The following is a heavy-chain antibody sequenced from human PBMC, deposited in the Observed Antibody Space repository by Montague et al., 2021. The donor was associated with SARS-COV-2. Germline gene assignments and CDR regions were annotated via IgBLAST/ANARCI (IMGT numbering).Heavy chain of an antibody. V-gene: IGHV4-59*01. Sequence: SETLSLTCTVSGATISSDYWSWIRQSPGKGLEWIGYMSYSGSATYNPSLESRVAISRDTSKNQFSLTLIPATAADTAIYYCARTSDPSNFDSTGYYGAFDVLGQGTTVIVSS. D-gene: IGHD3-22*01. CDR2: MSYSGSA. CDR1: GATISSDY. J-gene: IGHJ3*01. CDR3: ARTSDPSNFDSTGYYGAFDV.